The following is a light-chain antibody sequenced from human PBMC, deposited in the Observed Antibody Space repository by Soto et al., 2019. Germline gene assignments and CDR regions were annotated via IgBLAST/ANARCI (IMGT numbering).Light chain of an antibody. Sequence: DIVVTQSPATLSASPGERVTLSCRASQFVSSRLAWYQRRPGQVPRLLIYDTSTRAPGISARFSGSGSGTECPLTISSPQTEDFAVYYCQEYIQWPPGMFGPGTPVDIK. J-gene: IGKJ1*01. V-gene: IGKV3-15*01. CDR1: QFVSSR. CDR3: QEYIQWPPGM. CDR2: DTS.